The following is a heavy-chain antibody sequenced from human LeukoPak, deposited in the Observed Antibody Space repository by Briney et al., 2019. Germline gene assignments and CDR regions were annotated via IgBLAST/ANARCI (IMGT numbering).Heavy chain of an antibody. CDR1: GGSFSGYY. CDR3: ARLSFSTVVTPEFDY. CDR2: INHSGST. D-gene: IGHD4-23*01. Sequence: SETLSLTCAVYGGSFSGYYWSWIRQPPGKGLEWIGEINHSGSTNYNPSLKSRVTISVDTSKNQFSLKLSSVTAADTAVYYCARLSFSTVVTPEFDYWGQGTLVTVSS. J-gene: IGHJ4*02. V-gene: IGHV4-34*01.